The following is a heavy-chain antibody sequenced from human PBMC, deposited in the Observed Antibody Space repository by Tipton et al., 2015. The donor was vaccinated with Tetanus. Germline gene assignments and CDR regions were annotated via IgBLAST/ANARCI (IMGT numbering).Heavy chain of an antibody. J-gene: IGHJ4*02. CDR3: ANHV. CDR1: GFTFSSYG. Sequence: SLRLSCAASGFTFSSYGMHWVRQAPGKGLEWVAVIWYDGSNKYYADSVKGRFTISRDNTNNTLYLQMNSLRTEDAAMYYCANHVWGQGTLVTVSS. V-gene: IGHV3-33*06. CDR2: IWYDGSNK.